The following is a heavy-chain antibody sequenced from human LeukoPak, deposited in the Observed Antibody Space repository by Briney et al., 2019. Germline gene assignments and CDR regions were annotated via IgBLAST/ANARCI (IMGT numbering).Heavy chain of an antibody. Sequence: PSETLSLTCTVSGGSISSSSYYWGWIRQPPGKGLEWIGEINHSGSTNYNPSLKSRVTISVDTSKNQFSLKLSSVTAADTAVYYCARGKGIVPYGGKRPRVVSFDYWGQGTLVTVSS. CDR3: ARGKGIVPYGGKRPRVVSFDY. D-gene: IGHD4-23*01. CDR2: INHSGST. J-gene: IGHJ4*02. CDR1: GGSISSSSYY. V-gene: IGHV4-39*07.